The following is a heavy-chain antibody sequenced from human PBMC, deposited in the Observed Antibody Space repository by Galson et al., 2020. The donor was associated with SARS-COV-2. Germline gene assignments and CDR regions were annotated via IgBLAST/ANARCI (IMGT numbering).Heavy chain of an antibody. CDR1: GYSISTTNY. Sequence: SETLSLTCAVSGYSISTTNYWGWVRQPPGKGLEWIGSIYPSGRTYYNPSLKSRVTISVDTSRNQFSLRLDSVTAADTALYYCARQGVNMIVLVTVPGWFFDLWGRGTLVTVSS. CDR3: ARQGVNMIVLVTVPGWFFDL. CDR2: IYPSGRT. V-gene: IGHV4-38-2*01. J-gene: IGHJ2*01. D-gene: IGHD3-22*01.